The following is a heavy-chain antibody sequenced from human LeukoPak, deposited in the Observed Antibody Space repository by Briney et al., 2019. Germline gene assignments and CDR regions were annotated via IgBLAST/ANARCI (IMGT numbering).Heavy chain of an antibody. CDR3: ARQYDYDSSGYYFGY. V-gene: IGHV4-59*08. CDR2: IYYSGST. Sequence: PSETLSLICTVSSGSIRNYHWSWIRQPPGKGLEWVGYIYYSGSTNYNPSLESRVTISVGMSKNQFSLKLSSVTAADTAVYYCARQYDYDSSGYYFGYWGQGTLVTVSS. J-gene: IGHJ4*02. D-gene: IGHD3-22*01. CDR1: SGSIRNYH.